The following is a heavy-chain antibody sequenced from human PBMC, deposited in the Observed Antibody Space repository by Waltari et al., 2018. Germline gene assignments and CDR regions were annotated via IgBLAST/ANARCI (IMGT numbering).Heavy chain of an antibody. V-gene: IGHV6-1*01. CDR3: ARDPPDGYTYFDY. Sequence: QVQLQQSGPGLLKPSQTLSLTCAISGDSVYSKTAAWNWIRQSPSRGLEWLGRTYYRSRCYYNYAVSVKSRITINQDTSKNQFSLQLSSVTPEDTAVYYCARDPPDGYTYFDYWGQGTLVTVSS. CDR2: TYYRSRCYY. CDR1: GDSVYSKTAA. D-gene: IGHD3-16*01. J-gene: IGHJ4*02.